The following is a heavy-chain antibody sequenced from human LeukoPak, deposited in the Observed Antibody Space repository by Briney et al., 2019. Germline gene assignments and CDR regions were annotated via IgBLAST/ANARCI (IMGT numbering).Heavy chain of an antibody. CDR1: GGSISSSNW. V-gene: IGHV4-4*02. J-gene: IGHJ6*03. CDR3: ARDRGDYDPYYYYYYMDV. CDR2: INHSGST. Sequence: SETLSLTCAVSGGSISSSNWWSWVRQPPGKGLEWIGEINHSGSTNYNPSLKSRVTISVDTSKNQFSLKLSSVTAADTAVYYCARDRGDYDPYYYYYYMDVWGKGTTVTISS. D-gene: IGHD4-17*01.